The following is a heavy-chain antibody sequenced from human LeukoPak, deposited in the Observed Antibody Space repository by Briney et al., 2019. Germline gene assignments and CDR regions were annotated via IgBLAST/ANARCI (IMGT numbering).Heavy chain of an antibody. D-gene: IGHD2/OR15-2a*01. Sequence: ASVKVSCKASGYTFTGYYTHWVRQAPGQGLEWMGWINPNSGGTNYAQKFQGRVTMTRDTSISTAYMELSRLRSDDTAVYYCARGETLRGYDFLKLFDYWGQGTLVTVSS. CDR2: INPNSGGT. V-gene: IGHV1-2*02. J-gene: IGHJ4*02. CDR3: ARGETLRGYDFLKLFDY. CDR1: GYTFTGYY.